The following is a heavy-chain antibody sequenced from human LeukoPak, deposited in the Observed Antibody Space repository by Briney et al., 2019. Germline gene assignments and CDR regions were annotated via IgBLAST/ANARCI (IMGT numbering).Heavy chain of an antibody. CDR2: IKSKTDGGTT. CDR1: GFTFSSYG. Sequence: PGGFLRLSCAASGFTFSSYGMHWVRQAPGKGLEWVGRIKSKTDGGTTDYAAPVKGRFTISRDDSKNTLYLQMNSLKTEDTAVYYCTTDFTYYDILTGYPPISWGQGTLVTVSS. V-gene: IGHV3-15*01. D-gene: IGHD3-9*01. CDR3: TTDFTYYDILTGYPPIS. J-gene: IGHJ4*02.